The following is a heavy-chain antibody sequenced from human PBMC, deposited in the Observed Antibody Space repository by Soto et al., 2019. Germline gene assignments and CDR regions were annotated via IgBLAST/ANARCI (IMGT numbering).Heavy chain of an antibody. D-gene: IGHD2-2*01. J-gene: IGHJ4*01. CDR1: GYSFTSYW. CDR2: IYPYDSDT. Sequence: PGESLKISCKTSGYSFTSYWIGWVRQMPGKGMEGMGNIYPYDSDTRYSPSFQGQVTISAETSITTAYLQWSGLRASDTAMYFCARHLVGSTRGNFDYWGQGTLVTVSS. V-gene: IGHV5-51*01. CDR3: ARHLVGSTRGNFDY.